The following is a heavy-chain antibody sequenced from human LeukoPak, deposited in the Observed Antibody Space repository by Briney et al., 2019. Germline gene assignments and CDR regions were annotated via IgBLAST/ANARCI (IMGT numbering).Heavy chain of an antibody. J-gene: IGHJ4*02. D-gene: IGHD3-16*01. CDR3: ARGGPALFDY. CDR2: IYHSGST. Sequence: SETLSLTCAVSGYSISSGYYWGWIRQPPGKGLEWIGSIYHSGSTYYTPSLKSRVTISVDTSKNQFSLKLSSVTAADTAVYYCARGGPALFDYWGQGTLVTVSS. V-gene: IGHV4-38-2*01. CDR1: GYSISSGYY.